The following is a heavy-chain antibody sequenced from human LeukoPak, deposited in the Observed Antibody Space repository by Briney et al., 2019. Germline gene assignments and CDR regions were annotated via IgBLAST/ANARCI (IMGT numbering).Heavy chain of an antibody. CDR3: ARGKDYYDSSGYYFDY. V-gene: IGHV1-18*01. CDR2: INAYNGNI. Sequence: ASVKVSCKASGYTFTSYGISWVRQAPGQGLEWMGWINAYNGNINYAQKLQGRVTMTTDTSTSTAYMELRSLRSDDTAVYYCARGKDYYDSSGYYFDYWGQGTLVTVSS. D-gene: IGHD3-22*01. CDR1: GYTFTSYG. J-gene: IGHJ4*02.